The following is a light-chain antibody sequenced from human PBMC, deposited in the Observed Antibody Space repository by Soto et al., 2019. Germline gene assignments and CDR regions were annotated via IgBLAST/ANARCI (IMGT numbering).Light chain of an antibody. CDR3: QQYYSFPRT. J-gene: IGKJ1*01. CDR2: AAS. CDR1: ENVGNW. V-gene: IGKV1D-16*01. Sequence: DIQMTQSPSSLSASVGDIITITCRANENVGNWLAWYQQKPGKAPKVLIYAASTLQSGVPSRFSGSGSGTDFTLTISCLQSEDVATYYCQQYYSFPRTFGQGTKVDIK.